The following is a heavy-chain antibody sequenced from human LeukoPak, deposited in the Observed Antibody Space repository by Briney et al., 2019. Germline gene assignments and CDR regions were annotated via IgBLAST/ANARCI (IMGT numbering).Heavy chain of an antibody. D-gene: IGHD3-22*01. V-gene: IGHV3-11*04. Sequence: GGSLRLSCAASGFSFSGYYMSWVRQAPGKGLEWVSYISGSGGDIYYPDSVKGRFTISRDNAKNTLYLQMNSLRAEDTAVYYCARETPYYYDSSGYYYLYYFDYWGQGTLVTVSS. CDR1: GFSFSGYY. CDR3: ARETPYYYDSSGYYYLYYFDY. J-gene: IGHJ4*02. CDR2: ISGSGGDI.